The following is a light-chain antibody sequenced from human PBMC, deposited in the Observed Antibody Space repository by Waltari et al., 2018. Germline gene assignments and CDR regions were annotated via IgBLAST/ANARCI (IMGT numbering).Light chain of an antibody. V-gene: IGKV3-11*01. Sequence: EIVLTQSPATLSLSPGVRATLSCRASQSVNTYLAWYQQKPGQAPRLLIYDTSNMATGIPARFSGSGSATDFTLTISSLEPEDFAVYYCQQRSNWPITFGQGTRLEIK. CDR2: DTS. CDR1: QSVNTY. J-gene: IGKJ5*01. CDR3: QQRSNWPIT.